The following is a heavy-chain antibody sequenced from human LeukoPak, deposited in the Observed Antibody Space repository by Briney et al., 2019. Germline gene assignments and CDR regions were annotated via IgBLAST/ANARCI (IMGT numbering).Heavy chain of an antibody. CDR1: GGSISSYY. D-gene: IGHD3-22*01. CDR2: IYYSGST. CDR3: ARVGVDSSGYYLLDY. J-gene: IGHJ4*02. V-gene: IGHV4-59*01. Sequence: NASETLSLTCTVSGGSISSYYWSWIRQPPGKGLEWIGYIYYSGSTNYNPSLKSRVTISVDTSKNQFSLKLSSVTAADTAVYYCARVGVDSSGYYLLDYWGKGNLVTVSS.